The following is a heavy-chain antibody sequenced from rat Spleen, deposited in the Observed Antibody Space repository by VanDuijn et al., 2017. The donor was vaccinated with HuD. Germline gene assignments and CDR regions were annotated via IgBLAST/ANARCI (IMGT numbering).Heavy chain of an antibody. CDR2: ISSGGGDT. CDR1: GFTFNNYW. J-gene: IGHJ2*01. Sequence: EVQLVESGGGLVQPGRSLKLSCVASGFTFNNYWMTWIRQAPKKGLEWVASISSGGGDTYYPDFVKGRFTLSRDNAKSTLYLQMDSLRSEDTASYYCVRHGYTRYYFDYWGQGVMVTVSS. D-gene: IGHD1-9*01. V-gene: IGHV5-31*01. CDR3: VRHGYTRYYFDY.